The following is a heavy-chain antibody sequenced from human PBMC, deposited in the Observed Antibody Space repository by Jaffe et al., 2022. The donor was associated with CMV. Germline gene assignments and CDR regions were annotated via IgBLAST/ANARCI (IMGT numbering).Heavy chain of an antibody. CDR1: GYNFRSLG. J-gene: IGHJ4*02. V-gene: IGHV1-18*04. D-gene: IGHD6-19*01. CDR2: ISGHNGYR. CDR3: ARDFATDSSGWYRGRGGGSFVDS. Sequence: QVQLVQSGAEVKKPGASVKVSCKASGYNFRSLGITWVRQAPGQGLEWMGWISGHNGYRYYTQKFQGRITMTTDTSTDTAYVEVTGLRSDDTAVYYCARDFATDSSGWYRGRGGGSFVDSWGQGTLVTVSS.